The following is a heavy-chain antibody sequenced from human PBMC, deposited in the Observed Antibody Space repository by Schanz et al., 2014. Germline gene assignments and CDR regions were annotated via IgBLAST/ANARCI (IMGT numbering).Heavy chain of an antibody. CDR2: LLPPLGSA. V-gene: IGHV1-69*04. J-gene: IGHJ5*02. D-gene: IGHD3-3*01. CDR3: ARGNTIFGVVILGWLDP. CDR1: GDTLMSYG. Sequence: QVQLVQSGAEVKKPGSSVTVSCKASGDTLMSYGISVFLPSPFPGLELIGRLLPPLGSANYAQKFQGRVTITADKSTSTVYMELSSLRSEDTAIYYCARGNTIFGVVILGWLDPWGQGTLVTVSS.